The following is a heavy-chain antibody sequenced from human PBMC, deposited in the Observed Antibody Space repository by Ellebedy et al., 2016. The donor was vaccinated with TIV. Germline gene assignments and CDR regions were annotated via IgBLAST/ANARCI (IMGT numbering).Heavy chain of an antibody. V-gene: IGHV1-2*02. Sequence: AASVKVSCKASGYTFTDYYIYWVRQAPGQGLEWMGWINPNGGGTNYAQRFQGRVTMTRDTSINTAYMELSRLRSDDTAKYYCARVDYYDSSGFYYAGPVGAFDIWGQGTMVTVSS. CDR3: ARVDYYDSSGFYYAGPVGAFDI. CDR2: INPNGGGT. CDR1: GYTFTDYY. J-gene: IGHJ3*02. D-gene: IGHD3-22*01.